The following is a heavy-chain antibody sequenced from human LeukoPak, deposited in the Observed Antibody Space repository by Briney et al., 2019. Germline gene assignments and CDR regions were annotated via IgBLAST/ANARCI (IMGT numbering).Heavy chain of an antibody. CDR3: ARRSSGWYGQDAFDI. V-gene: IGHV4-39*01. Sequence: SETLSLTCTVSGGSISSSSYYGGWIRQPPGKGLEWIGSIYYSGSTYYNPSLKSRVTISVDTSKNQFSLKLSSVTAADTAVYYCARRSSGWYGQDAFDIWGQGTMVTVSS. J-gene: IGHJ3*02. CDR1: GGSISSSSYY. CDR2: IYYSGST. D-gene: IGHD6-19*01.